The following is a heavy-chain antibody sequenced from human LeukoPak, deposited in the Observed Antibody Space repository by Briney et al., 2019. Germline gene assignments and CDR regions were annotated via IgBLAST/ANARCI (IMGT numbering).Heavy chain of an antibody. CDR2: IHHSGST. D-gene: IGHD1-1*01. Sequence: SETLSLTCAVSGYSISRGYHWGQIRQPPGKGLEWIGSIHHSGSTYYNSSLKSRVTISVDTSKNQFSLKVSSVTAADTAVYYCARVNWNPDYWGQGTLVTVSS. CDR3: ARVNWNPDY. V-gene: IGHV4-38-2*01. J-gene: IGHJ4*02. CDR1: GYSISRGYH.